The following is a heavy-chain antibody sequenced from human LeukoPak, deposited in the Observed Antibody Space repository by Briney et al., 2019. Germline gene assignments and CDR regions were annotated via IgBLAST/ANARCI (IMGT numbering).Heavy chain of an antibody. V-gene: IGHV3-33*01. D-gene: IGHD3-16*01. CDR1: GFAFSSYG. Sequence: GGSLRLSCAASGFAFSSYGMHWVRQAPGKGLEWVAVIWFDGSNKYYAESVKGRFTISRDNSKNTLYPQMNSLRAEDTAVYYCARDWGSVYGMPDYWGQGTLVTVSS. CDR2: IWFDGSNK. J-gene: IGHJ4*02. CDR3: ARDWGSVYGMPDY.